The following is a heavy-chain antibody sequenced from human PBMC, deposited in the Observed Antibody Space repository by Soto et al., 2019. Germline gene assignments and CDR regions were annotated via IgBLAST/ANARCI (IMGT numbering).Heavy chain of an antibody. Sequence: SETLSLTCTVSGGSISSYYWSWIRQPPGKGLEWIGYIYYSGSTNYNPSLKSRVTISVDTSKNQFSLKLSSVTAADTAVYCCARAVSGYCSGGSCPYYFDYWGQGTLVTVSS. V-gene: IGHV4-59*01. CDR3: ARAVSGYCSGGSCPYYFDY. CDR1: GGSISSYY. J-gene: IGHJ4*02. CDR2: IYYSGST. D-gene: IGHD2-15*01.